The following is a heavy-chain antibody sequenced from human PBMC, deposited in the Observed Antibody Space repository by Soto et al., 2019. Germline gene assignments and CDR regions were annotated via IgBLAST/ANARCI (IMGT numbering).Heavy chain of an antibody. V-gene: IGHV3-23*01. D-gene: IGHD1-7*01. J-gene: IGHJ4*02. CDR2: SSATGAGT. Sequence: EVQLLESGGGLVQPGGSLRLSCAASGFTFSSYGVTWVRQAPGKGLEWVSFSSATGAGTYYADSVKGRFTISRDNSKNTLYLQMTSLRADDTAVYYCANDRRAGGNYGFYSDFWGQGALVIVSS. CDR3: ANDRRAGGNYGFYSDF. CDR1: GFTFSSYG.